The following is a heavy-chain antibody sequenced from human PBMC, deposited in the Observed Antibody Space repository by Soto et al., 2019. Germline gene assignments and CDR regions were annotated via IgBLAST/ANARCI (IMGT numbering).Heavy chain of an antibody. CDR3: AYDSSGYLVGAFESAFDY. CDR2: ISYDGSNK. Sequence: SLRLSCAASGFTFSSYGMHWVRQAPGKGLEWVAVISYDGSNKYYADSLKGRFTISRDNSKNTLYLQMNSLRAEDTAVYYCAYDSSGYLVGAFESAFDYWGQG. J-gene: IGHJ4*02. V-gene: IGHV3-30*03. CDR1: GFTFSSYG. D-gene: IGHD3-22*01.